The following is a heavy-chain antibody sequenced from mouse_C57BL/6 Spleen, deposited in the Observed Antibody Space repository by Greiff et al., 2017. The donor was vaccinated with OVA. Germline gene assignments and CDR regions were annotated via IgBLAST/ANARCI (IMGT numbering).Heavy chain of an antibody. J-gene: IGHJ4*01. Sequence: QVQLQQPGAELVRPGSSVKLSCKASGYTFTSYWMHWVKQRPIQGLEWIGNIDPSDSETHYNQKFKDKATLTVDKSSSTAYMQLSSLTSEDSAVYYCARVLRYYAMDYWGQGTSVTVSS. CDR1: GYTFTSYW. CDR3: ARVLRYYAMDY. CDR2: IDPSDSET. D-gene: IGHD1-1*01. V-gene: IGHV1-52*01.